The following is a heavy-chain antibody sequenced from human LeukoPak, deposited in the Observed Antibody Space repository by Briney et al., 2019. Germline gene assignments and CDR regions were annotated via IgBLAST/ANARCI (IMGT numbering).Heavy chain of an antibody. J-gene: IGHJ4*02. Sequence: PSETLSLTCAVSGGSISSSNWWSWVRQPPGKGLEWIGEIYHSGSTNYNPSLKSRVTISVDKSKNQFSLKLSSVTAADTAVYYCARSTVGSLYGEVFQNWGQGTLVTVSS. CDR1: GGSISSSNW. V-gene: IGHV4-4*02. CDR3: ARSTVGSLYGEVFQN. CDR2: IYHSGST. D-gene: IGHD6-13*01.